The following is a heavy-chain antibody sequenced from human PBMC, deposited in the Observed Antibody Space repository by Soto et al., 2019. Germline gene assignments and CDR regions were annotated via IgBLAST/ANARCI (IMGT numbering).Heavy chain of an antibody. CDR2: IYHSGST. Sequence: QVQLQESGPGLVKPSGTLSLTCTVSGGSTSSSNWWSWVRQPPGKGLEWIGEIYHSGSTNYNPSLQSRVTISVDKSENQFSLKMRSVPAADTAVYYCARSPSSSWYGGGAFDIWGQGTMVTVSS. D-gene: IGHD6-13*01. V-gene: IGHV4-4*02. CDR3: ARSPSSSWYGGGAFDI. CDR1: GGSTSSSNW. J-gene: IGHJ3*02.